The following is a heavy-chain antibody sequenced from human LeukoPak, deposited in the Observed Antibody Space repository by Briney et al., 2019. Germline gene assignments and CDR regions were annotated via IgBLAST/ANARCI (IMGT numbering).Heavy chain of an antibody. J-gene: IGHJ4*02. CDR1: GGSISSYY. CDR2: IYSGGNT. D-gene: IGHD4-23*01. Sequence: ETLSLTCTVSGGSISSYYWSWVRQAPGRGLEWVSVIYSGGNTYYADSVKGRFTISRDNSKNTLYLQMNSLRAEDTAVYYCARDSGTTVGYFDYWGQGTLVTVSS. CDR3: ARDSGTTVGYFDY. V-gene: IGHV3-66*01.